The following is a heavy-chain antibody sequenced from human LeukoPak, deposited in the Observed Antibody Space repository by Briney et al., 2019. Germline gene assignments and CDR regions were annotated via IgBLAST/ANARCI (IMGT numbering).Heavy chain of an antibody. D-gene: IGHD3-3*01. V-gene: IGHV4-39*01. CDR1: GGSISSSSYY. Sequence: SETLSLTCTVSGGSISSSSYYWGWIRQPPGKGLEWIGSIYYSGSTYYNPSLKSRVTISVDTSKNQFSLKLSSVTAADTAVYYCPRLSSGLTFYYYYMDVWGKGTTVTVSS. CDR3: PRLSSGLTFYYYYMDV. J-gene: IGHJ6*03. CDR2: IYYSGST.